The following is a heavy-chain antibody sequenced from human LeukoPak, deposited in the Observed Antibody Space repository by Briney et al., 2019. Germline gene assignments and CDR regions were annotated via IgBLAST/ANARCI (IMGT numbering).Heavy chain of an antibody. Sequence: ASVTVSCKASENTFTNYYMHWVRQAPGQGLEWLGLINPNGDRTDYAQNFQGRVTMTRDTSTTTVYLELSSLRSEDTAVYYCARLHYYDSSGYYLDYWGQGTLVTVSS. CDR2: INPNGDRT. V-gene: IGHV1-46*01. CDR3: ARLHYYDSSGYYLDY. J-gene: IGHJ4*02. CDR1: ENTFTNYY. D-gene: IGHD3-22*01.